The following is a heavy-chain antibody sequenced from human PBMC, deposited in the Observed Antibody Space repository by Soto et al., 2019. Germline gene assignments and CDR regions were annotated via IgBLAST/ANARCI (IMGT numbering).Heavy chain of an antibody. Sequence: QVQLQESGPGLMKPPETLSLTCTVSGASITGSSYWSWIRQPAGKGLEWIGRFSLSGTTNYTPSLRSRVTMSAAVSKNQFSLRLTSVTAADTALYYCARGMTPPGAPAWYYFDSWGQGPLVTVAS. CDR3: ARGMTPPGAPAWYYFDS. CDR1: GASITGSSY. J-gene: IGHJ4*02. CDR2: FSLSGTT. D-gene: IGHD2-8*02. V-gene: IGHV4-4*07.